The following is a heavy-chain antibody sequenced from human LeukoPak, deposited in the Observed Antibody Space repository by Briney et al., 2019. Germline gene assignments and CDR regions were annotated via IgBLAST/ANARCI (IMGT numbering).Heavy chain of an antibody. V-gene: IGHV3-23*01. Sequence: GGSLRLSCAASGFTFSSYAMSWVRQAPGEGLEWVSAISGSGGSTYYADSVKGRFTISRDNSKNTLYLQMNSLRAEDTAVYYCAKPYFYGSPQRYFDYWGQGTLVTVSS. CDR1: GFTFSSYA. CDR3: AKPYFYGSPQRYFDY. D-gene: IGHD2/OR15-2a*01. CDR2: ISGSGGST. J-gene: IGHJ4*02.